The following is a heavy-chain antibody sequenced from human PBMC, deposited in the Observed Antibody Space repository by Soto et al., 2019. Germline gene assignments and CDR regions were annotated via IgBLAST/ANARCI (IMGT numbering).Heavy chain of an antibody. CDR1: GFIFRSFA. CDR2: ISGSGDST. Sequence: GGSLRLSFEASGFIFRSFAMNWVRRAPGRGLERVSGISGSGDSTYYADAVKGRFTISRDNSKNTLFLQMNSLRDDDGAVYYCAKAGVEGFRGWDTFNWFDSWGQGILVTVSS. D-gene: IGHD5-18*01. J-gene: IGHJ5*01. CDR3: AKAGVEGFRGWDTFNWFDS. V-gene: IGHV3-23*01.